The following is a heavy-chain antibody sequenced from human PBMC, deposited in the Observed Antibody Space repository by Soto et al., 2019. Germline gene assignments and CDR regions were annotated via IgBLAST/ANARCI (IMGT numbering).Heavy chain of an antibody. CDR1: GGTFSSYA. Sequence: QVQLVQSGAEVRQPASSVKVSCKTSGGTFSSYAISWVRQAPGQGLEWMGGIVPIVDTSTYEQKFQGRVTITTDESTSTVYMELSSLRSDDTAVYYCVRVVAIPGSPDNWGQGTLVTVSS. J-gene: IGHJ4*02. CDR3: VRVVAIPGSPDN. V-gene: IGHV1-69*05. CDR2: IVPIVDTS. D-gene: IGHD2-15*01.